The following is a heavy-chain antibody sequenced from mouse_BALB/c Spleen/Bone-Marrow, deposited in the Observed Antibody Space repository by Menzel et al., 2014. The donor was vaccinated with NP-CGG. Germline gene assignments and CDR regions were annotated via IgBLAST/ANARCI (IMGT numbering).Heavy chain of an antibody. CDR2: IDPSDSYT. J-gene: IGHJ4*01. CDR1: GYTFTSYW. D-gene: IGHD2-3*01. CDR3: ARWLLRYYAMDD. Sequence: VQLQQSGAELVKPGASVKLSCKASGYTFTSYWMHWVKQRPGQGLEWIGEIDPSDSYTNYNQKFKGKATLTVDKFSSTAYMQLSSLTSEDSAVYFCARWLLRYYAMDDWGQGTSVTVSS. V-gene: IGHV1-69*02.